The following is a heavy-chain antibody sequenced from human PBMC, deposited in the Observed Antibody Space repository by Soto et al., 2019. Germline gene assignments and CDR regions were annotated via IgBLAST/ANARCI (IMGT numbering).Heavy chain of an antibody. CDR1: GFTFDDYA. V-gene: IGHV3-9*01. CDR3: TKDMDDTSGWYGMDS. J-gene: IGHJ4*02. Sequence: EVQLVESGGDLVQPGRSLRLSCAASGFTFDDYAMHWVRQAPGKGLEWVSSISWDSDRIGYADSVRGRFTISRDNAKNSLYLQMNSLRGEDTALYYCTKDMDDTSGWYGMDSWGQGTLVTVSS. CDR2: ISWDSDRI. D-gene: IGHD6-19*01.